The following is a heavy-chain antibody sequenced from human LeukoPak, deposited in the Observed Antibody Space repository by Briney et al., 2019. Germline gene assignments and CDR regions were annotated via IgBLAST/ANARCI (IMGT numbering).Heavy chain of an antibody. CDR2: ISSSGYTI. D-gene: IGHD5-24*01. CDR1: GFTFNSYE. J-gene: IGHJ4*02. CDR3: ARGRDGYNMYHFDY. V-gene: IGHV3-48*03. Sequence: GGSLRLSCAASGFTFNSYEMNWVRQAPGKGLEWVSYISSSGYTIHYADSVKGRFTISRDNAKNSLYLQMNSLRAEDTAVYYCARGRDGYNMYHFDYWGQGNLVTVSS.